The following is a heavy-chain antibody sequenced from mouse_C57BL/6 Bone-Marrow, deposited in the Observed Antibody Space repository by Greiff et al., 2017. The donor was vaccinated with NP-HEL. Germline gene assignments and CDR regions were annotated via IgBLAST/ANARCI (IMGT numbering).Heavy chain of an antibody. D-gene: IGHD1-1*01. Sequence: EVKLQESGGGLVKPGGSLKLSCAASGFTFSSYAMSWVRQTPEKRLEWVATISAGGSYTYYPDNVKGRFTISRDNAKNNLYLQMSHLKSEDTAMYYCARDRGVVSYFDVWGTGTTVTVSS. CDR3: ARDRGVVSYFDV. V-gene: IGHV5-4*03. CDR1: GFTFSSYA. J-gene: IGHJ1*03. CDR2: ISAGGSYT.